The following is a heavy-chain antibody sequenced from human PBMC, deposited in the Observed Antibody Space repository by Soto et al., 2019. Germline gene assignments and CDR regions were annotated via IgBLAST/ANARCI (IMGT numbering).Heavy chain of an antibody. D-gene: IGHD2-8*01. CDR1: GFTFSSYG. V-gene: IGHV3-30*18. Sequence: QVQLVESGGGVVQPGRSLRLSCAASGFTFSSYGMHWVRQAPGKGLEWVAVISYDGSNKYYADSVKGRFTISRDNSKNTLYLLMNSLRAEDTAVYYCAKGWDDCTNGVCQFDYWGQGTLVTVSS. CDR3: AKGWDDCTNGVCQFDY. J-gene: IGHJ4*02. CDR2: ISYDGSNK.